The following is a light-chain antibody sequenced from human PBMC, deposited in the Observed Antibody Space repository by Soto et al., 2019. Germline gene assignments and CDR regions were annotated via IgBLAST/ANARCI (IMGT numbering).Light chain of an antibody. CDR3: QQYASSPLT. V-gene: IGKV3-20*01. J-gene: IGKJ4*01. CDR2: GAS. Sequence: EIVLTQSPGTLSLSSGERATLSCRASQSVRSNYLAWYQQKPGQAPRLLIYGASSRATGIPDRFGGSGSGPDFNLTISRLEPEDFAVHYCQQYASSPLTFGGGTKVEIK. CDR1: QSVRSNY.